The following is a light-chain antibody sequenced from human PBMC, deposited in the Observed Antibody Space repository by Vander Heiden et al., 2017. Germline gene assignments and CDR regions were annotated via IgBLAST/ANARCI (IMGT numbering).Light chain of an antibody. J-gene: IGKJ1*01. CDR1: QSVLYSSNNKNY. V-gene: IGKV4-1*01. CDR3: QQYYSTPRT. CDR2: WAS. Sequence: DSVMTQSPESLAVSLGERATINCKSSQSVLYSSNNKNYLAWYQQKPGQPPKLLIYWASTRESGVPDRFSGSGSGTDFTLTISSLQAEDVAVYYCQQYYSTPRTFGQGTKVEIK.